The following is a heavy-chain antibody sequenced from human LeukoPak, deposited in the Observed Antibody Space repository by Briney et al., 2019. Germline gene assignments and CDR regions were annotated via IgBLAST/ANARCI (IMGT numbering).Heavy chain of an antibody. Sequence: PGGSLRLSCAASGFTFSSYWMHWVRQAPGKGLVWVSRINTDGSSTSYADSVKGRFTISRDNSKNTLYLQMNGLRGDDTAVYYCVKDLPVLHSWGQGTLVTVSS. CDR2: INTDGSST. J-gene: IGHJ4*02. CDR3: VKDLPVLHS. V-gene: IGHV3-74*01. CDR1: GFTFSSYW. D-gene: IGHD3-16*01.